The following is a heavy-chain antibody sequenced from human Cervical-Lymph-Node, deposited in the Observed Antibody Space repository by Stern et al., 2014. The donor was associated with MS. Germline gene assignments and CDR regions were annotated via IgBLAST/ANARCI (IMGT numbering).Heavy chain of an antibody. D-gene: IGHD6-6*01. CDR3: ARGGGIAARPAHYYYGMDV. V-gene: IGHV1-2*04. CDR2: INPNSGGT. CDR1: GYTFTGYY. Sequence: VQLVESGAEVKKPGASVKVSCKASGYTFTGYYMHWVRQAPGQGLEWMGWINPNSGGTNYAQKFQGWVTMTRDTSISTAYMELSRLRSDDTAVYYCARGGGIAARPAHYYYGMDVWGQGTTVTVSS. J-gene: IGHJ6*02.